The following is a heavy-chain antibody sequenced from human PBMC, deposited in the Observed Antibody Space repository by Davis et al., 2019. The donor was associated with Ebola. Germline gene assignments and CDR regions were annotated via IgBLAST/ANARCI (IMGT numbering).Heavy chain of an antibody. D-gene: IGHD4-23*01. CDR1: GFTFSDYY. Sequence: PGGSLRLSCAASGFTFSDYYMSWIRQAPGKGLEWVSYISSSGSTIYYADSVKGRFTISRDNAKNSLYLQMNSLRAEDTAVYYCARLGIVPRNSYYYYYGMDVWGQGTTVTVSS. J-gene: IGHJ6*02. CDR3: ARLGIVPRNSYYYYYGMDV. CDR2: ISSSGSTI. V-gene: IGHV3-11*04.